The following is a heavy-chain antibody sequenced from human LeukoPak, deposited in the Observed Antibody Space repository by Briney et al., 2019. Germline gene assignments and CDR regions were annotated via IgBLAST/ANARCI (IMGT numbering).Heavy chain of an antibody. CDR2: ISSDGSNK. CDR1: GFTFSSYA. D-gene: IGHD2-2*02. J-gene: IGHJ5*01. Sequence: GGSLRLSCAASGFTFSSYAMHWVRQAPGKGLEWVAVISSDGSNKFYADSVKGRFTVTRDNSKNTLFLQMNSLRVEDTAVYYCARDNDTDYTSSPGWFDSWGQGTLVTVSS. V-gene: IGHV3-30-3*01. CDR3: ARDNDTDYTSSPGWFDS.